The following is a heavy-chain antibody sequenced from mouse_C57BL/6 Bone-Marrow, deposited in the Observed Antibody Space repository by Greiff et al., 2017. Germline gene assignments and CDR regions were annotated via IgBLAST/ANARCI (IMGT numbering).Heavy chain of an antibody. CDR3: TREATVVFDY. Sequence: VQRVESGAELVRPGASVTLSCKASGYTFTDYEMHWVKQTPVHGLEWIGAIDPETGGTAYNQKFKGKAILTADKSSSTAYMELRSLTSEDSAVYYCTREATVVFDYWGQGTTLTVSS. D-gene: IGHD1-1*01. J-gene: IGHJ2*01. CDR1: GYTFTDYE. V-gene: IGHV1-15*01. CDR2: IDPETGGT.